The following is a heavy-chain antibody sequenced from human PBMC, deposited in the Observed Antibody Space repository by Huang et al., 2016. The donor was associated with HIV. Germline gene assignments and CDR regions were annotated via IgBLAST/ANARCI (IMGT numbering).Heavy chain of an antibody. CDR3: ARTEMEYYYGSSGYYPDY. J-gene: IGHJ4*02. V-gene: IGHV3-48*01. CDR1: GFDFSKYS. CDR2: ISGTSSNI. Sequence: EVQLVESGGALVQPGGSLKLSCVVSGFDFSKYSMNWVRQDPGKGLEWVSYISGTSSNIYLSDSVKGRFTISRDNAKNSVFLQMRSLRAEDTALYYCARTEMEYYYGSSGYYPDYWGQGTQVTVSS. D-gene: IGHD3-22*01.